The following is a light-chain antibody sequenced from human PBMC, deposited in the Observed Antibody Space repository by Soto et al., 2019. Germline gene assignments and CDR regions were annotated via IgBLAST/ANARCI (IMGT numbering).Light chain of an antibody. J-gene: IGLJ1*01. V-gene: IGLV2-14*01. Sequence: QSALTQPASVSGSPGQSITISCTGTSSDVGGYNYVSWYQQHPGKAPKLMIYDVSNRPSGVSNRFAGSKSGNTASLTISGLQAEDEADYSCSSFRSSSTLYVFGTGIKLTVL. CDR2: DVS. CDR3: SSFRSSSTLYV. CDR1: SSDVGGYNY.